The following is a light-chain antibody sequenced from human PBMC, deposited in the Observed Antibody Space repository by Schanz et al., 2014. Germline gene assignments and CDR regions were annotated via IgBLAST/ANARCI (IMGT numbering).Light chain of an antibody. CDR1: QSVSSN. CDR2: GAS. V-gene: IGKV3-15*01. J-gene: IGKJ4*01. Sequence: EIVMTQSPATLSVSPGERATLSCRASQSVSSNLAWYQQKPGQAPRLLIYGASTRATGIPARFSGSGSGTEFTLTISRLEPEDSAVYYCQQYGNSRTFGGGTKVEIK. CDR3: QQYGNSRT.